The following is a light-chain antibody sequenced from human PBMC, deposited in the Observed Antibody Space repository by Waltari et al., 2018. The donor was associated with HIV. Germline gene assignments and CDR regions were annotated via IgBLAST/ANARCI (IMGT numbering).Light chain of an antibody. J-gene: IGLJ2*01. CDR1: SSNLAKNY. Sequence: QSVLTQPPSVSAAPGQQVTISCSGTSSNLAKNYVSWYQQSPGTAPKLLIFENNQRPSGIPDRFSGSKSGTSATLGISGLQTGDEADYYCGTWDTSLSALVFGGGTKLTVL. CDR3: GTWDTSLSALV. V-gene: IGLV1-51*02. CDR2: ENN.